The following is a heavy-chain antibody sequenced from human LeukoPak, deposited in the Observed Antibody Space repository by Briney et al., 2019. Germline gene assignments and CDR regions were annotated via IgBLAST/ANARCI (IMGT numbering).Heavy chain of an antibody. CDR2: IWYDGSNK. CDR3: VRETCAGSACYQLDS. D-gene: IGHD2-21*02. V-gene: IGHV3-33*01. Sequence: GESLRLSCAASGFTFSSYGMHWVRQAPGKGLEWVAVIWYDGSNKYYADSVKGRFTISRDNSKNTLYLQMNSLRAGDTAVYYCVRETCAGSACYQLDSWGQGTLVTVSS. CDR1: GFTFSSYG. J-gene: IGHJ4*02.